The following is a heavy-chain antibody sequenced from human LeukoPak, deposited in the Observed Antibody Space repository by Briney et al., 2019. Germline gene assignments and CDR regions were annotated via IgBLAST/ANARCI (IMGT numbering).Heavy chain of an antibody. CDR3: ARAGGFTQYCGGDCYPAVIDY. V-gene: IGHV4-59*08. CDR2: IYYSGST. Sequence: SETLSLTCTVSGGSISSYYWSWIRQPPGKGLEWIGYIYYSGSTNYNPSLKSRVTISVDTSKNQFSLKLSSVTAADTAVYYCARAGGFTQYCGGDCYPAVIDYWGQGTLVTVPS. D-gene: IGHD2-21*02. CDR1: GGSISSYY. J-gene: IGHJ4*02.